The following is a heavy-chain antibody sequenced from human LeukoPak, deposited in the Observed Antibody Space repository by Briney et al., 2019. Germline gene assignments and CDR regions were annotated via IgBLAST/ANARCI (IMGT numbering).Heavy chain of an antibody. CDR2: FDPEDGET. Sequence: ASVKVSCKVSGYTLTELSMHWVRQAPGKGLEWMGGFDPEDGETIYAQKFQGRVTMTEDTSTDTAYMELSSLRSEDTAVYYCATLPLTGYYYYYMDVWGKGTTVTVFS. J-gene: IGHJ6*03. V-gene: IGHV1-24*01. D-gene: IGHD1-14*01. CDR1: GYTLTELS. CDR3: ATLPLTGYYYYYMDV.